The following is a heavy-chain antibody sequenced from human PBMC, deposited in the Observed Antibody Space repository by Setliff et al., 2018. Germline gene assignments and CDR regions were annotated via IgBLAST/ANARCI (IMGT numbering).Heavy chain of an antibody. CDR2: MSSSSSYI. V-gene: IGHV3-21*01. D-gene: IGHD1-20*01. CDR3: AKDRVPDGIWEFDS. Sequence: GGSLRLSCAASGFNFRTYTMNWVRQAPGKGLEWVSYMSSSSSYIYYADSVKGRFTISRDNAKNSLYLQMNSLRVEDTAVYYCAKDRVPDGIWEFDSWGQGLLVTVSS. CDR1: GFNFRTYT. J-gene: IGHJ4*02.